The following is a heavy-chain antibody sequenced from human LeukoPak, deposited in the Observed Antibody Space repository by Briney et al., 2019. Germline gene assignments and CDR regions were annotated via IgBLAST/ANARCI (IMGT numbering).Heavy chain of an antibody. V-gene: IGHV4-39*07. J-gene: IGHJ4*02. D-gene: IGHD3-3*01. Sequence: SETLSLTRTVSGGSISSSSYYWGWIRQPPGKGLEWIGSIYYSGFTYSNPSLKSRVALSLDTSKNQFSLKLRSLTAADTAVYYCARDPSYDFWSGYYFDYWGQGTLVTVSS. CDR2: IYYSGFT. CDR1: GGSISSSSYY. CDR3: ARDPSYDFWSGYYFDY.